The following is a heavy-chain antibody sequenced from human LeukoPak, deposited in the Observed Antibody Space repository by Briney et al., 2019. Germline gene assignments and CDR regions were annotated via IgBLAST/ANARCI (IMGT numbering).Heavy chain of an antibody. V-gene: IGHV3-15*01. Sequence: GGSLRLSCAASGFTFRNAWVSWVRHAPGKGLEWGGRVKSKTDGGTTDYAAPVKGRFTTSRDDSNNTLYLQMNSLKTEDTAVYYCTTYLAVTTYWFDPWGQGTLVTVSS. CDR3: TTYLAVTTYWFDP. CDR2: VKSKTDGGTT. J-gene: IGHJ5*02. CDR1: GFTFRNAW. D-gene: IGHD4-17*01.